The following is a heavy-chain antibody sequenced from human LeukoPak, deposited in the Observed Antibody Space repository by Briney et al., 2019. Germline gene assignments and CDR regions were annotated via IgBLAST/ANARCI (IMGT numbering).Heavy chain of an antibody. CDR3: ARGYCSGGSCYSVENWFDP. D-gene: IGHD2-15*01. CDR1: GYTFTGYY. V-gene: IGHV1-2*06. CDR2: INPNSGGT. J-gene: IGHJ5*02. Sequence: GASVKVSCKAAGYTFTGYYMFWVRQAPGQGLEWMGRINPNSGGTNYAQKFQGRVTMTRDTSISTAYMELSRLRSDGTAVYYCARGYCSGGSCYSVENWFDPWGQGTLVTVSS.